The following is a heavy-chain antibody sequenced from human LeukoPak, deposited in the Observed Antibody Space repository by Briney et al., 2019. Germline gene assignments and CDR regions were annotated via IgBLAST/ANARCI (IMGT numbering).Heavy chain of an antibody. V-gene: IGHV4-39*07. CDR2: IYYSGST. CDR3: ARGAHYDYVWGSYRPYYMDV. Sequence: SETLSLTCTVSGGSISSSSYYWGWIRQPPGKGLEWIGSIYYSGSTYYNPSLKSRVTISVDTSKNQFSLKLSSVTAADTAVYYCARGAHYDYVWGSYRPYYMDVWGKGTTVTVSS. CDR1: GGSISSSSYY. D-gene: IGHD3-16*02. J-gene: IGHJ6*03.